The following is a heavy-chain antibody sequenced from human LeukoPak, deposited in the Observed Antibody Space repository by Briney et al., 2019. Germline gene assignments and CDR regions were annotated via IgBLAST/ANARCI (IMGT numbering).Heavy chain of an antibody. CDR2: ISGSGRYT. CDR1: GFTFSSYA. J-gene: IGHJ4*02. V-gene: IGHV3-23*01. CDR3: ATPPGGLLWFGELRY. D-gene: IGHD3-10*01. Sequence: GGSLRLSCAAPGFTFSSYAMSWVRQAPGKGLEWVSAISGSGRYTYYADSVKGRFTISRDNSENTLYLQVNSVRAEDTAAYYCATPPGGLLWFGELRYWGQGTLVSVSS.